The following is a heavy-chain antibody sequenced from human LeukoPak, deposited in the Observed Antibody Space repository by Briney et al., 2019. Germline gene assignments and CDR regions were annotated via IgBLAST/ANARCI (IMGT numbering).Heavy chain of an antibody. D-gene: IGHD3-10*01. V-gene: IGHV3-30*01. CDR3: ARDSTYYYDSGSSGPHYFDN. Sequence: GGSLRLSCAASGFTFSNYAMHWVRQAPGKGLEWVSLISSGGTYEYYADSVKGRFTISRDNSKNTLYLQLNSLRAEDTAVYYCARDSTYYYDSGSSGPHYFDNWGQGTLVTVST. CDR1: GFTFSNYA. CDR2: ISSGGTYE. J-gene: IGHJ4*02.